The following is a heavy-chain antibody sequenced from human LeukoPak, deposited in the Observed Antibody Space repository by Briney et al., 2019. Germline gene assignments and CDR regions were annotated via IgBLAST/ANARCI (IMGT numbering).Heavy chain of an antibody. CDR2: ISYDGSNK. Sequence: PGGSLRLSCAASGFTFSSYAMSWVRQAPGKGLEWVAVISYDGSNKYYADSVRGPFTISRDNSKNTLYLQLNSLRAEDTAVYYCARGYSYGYDYYYGIDVWGQGTTVTVSS. V-gene: IGHV3-30-3*01. D-gene: IGHD5-18*01. J-gene: IGHJ6*02. CDR3: ARGYSYGYDYYYGIDV. CDR1: GFTFSSYA.